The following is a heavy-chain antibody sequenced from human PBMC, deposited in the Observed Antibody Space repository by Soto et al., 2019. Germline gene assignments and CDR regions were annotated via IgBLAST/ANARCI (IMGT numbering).Heavy chain of an antibody. Sequence: PGGSLRLSCGASGFTFSIYGMHWVRQAPGKGLEWVSIIYYDGDIKYYADSVKGRFTISRDNAKNTLYLQMNSLRAEDTAVYYCARSESGKFSYWGQGTLVTVSS. CDR3: ARSESGKFSY. D-gene: IGHD1-26*01. V-gene: IGHV3-33*01. CDR1: GFTFSIYG. J-gene: IGHJ4*02. CDR2: IYYDGDIK.